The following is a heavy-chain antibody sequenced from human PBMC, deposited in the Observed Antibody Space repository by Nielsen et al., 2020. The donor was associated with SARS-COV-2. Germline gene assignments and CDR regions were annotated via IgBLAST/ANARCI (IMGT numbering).Heavy chain of an antibody. CDR1: GFTFRNYA. J-gene: IGHJ4*02. CDR3: AKGGSQNTDFDY. Sequence: GGSLRLSCAASGFTFRNYAMNWVRQAPGKGLEWVSIIYSGGSRTFYADSVKGRFTISRDDSKNTLYLQMNSLRAEDTAVYYCAKGGSQNTDFDYWGQGTLVTVSS. D-gene: IGHD3-10*01. V-gene: IGHV3-23*03. CDR2: IYSGGSRT.